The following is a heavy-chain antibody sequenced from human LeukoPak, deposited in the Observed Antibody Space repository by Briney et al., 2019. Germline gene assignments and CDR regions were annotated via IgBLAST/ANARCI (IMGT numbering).Heavy chain of an antibody. Sequence: SETLSLTCTVSGGSISSYYWSWIRQPPGKGLEWIGYIYYSGSTNYNPSLKSRVTISVDTSKNQFSLKLSSVTIAATAMYYCARQQWLVRGQWFDPWGQGTLVTVSS. CDR3: ARQQWLVRGQWFDP. CDR2: IYYSGST. D-gene: IGHD6-19*01. CDR1: GGSISSYY. V-gene: IGHV4-59*01. J-gene: IGHJ5*02.